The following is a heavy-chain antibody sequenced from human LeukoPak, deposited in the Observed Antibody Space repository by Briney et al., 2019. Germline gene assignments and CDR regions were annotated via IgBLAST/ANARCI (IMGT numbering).Heavy chain of an antibody. CDR1: GFTFSSYW. CDR3: ARVGGYYNRGFDY. J-gene: IGHJ4*02. Sequence: GGSLRLSCAASGFTFSSYWMSWVRQAPGKGLEWVANIKEDGSEKYYVDSVKGRFTISRDNAKNSLYLQMNSLRAEDTAVYYCARVGGYYNRGFDYWGQGTLVTVSS. V-gene: IGHV3-7*01. CDR2: IKEDGSEK. D-gene: IGHD3-3*01.